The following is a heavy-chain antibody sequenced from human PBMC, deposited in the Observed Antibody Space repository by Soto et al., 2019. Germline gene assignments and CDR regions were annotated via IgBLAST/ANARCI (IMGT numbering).Heavy chain of an antibody. CDR1: AGSISTINYY. CDR3: ARSAQWDGFDP. V-gene: IGHV4-31*01. CDR2: ISYSGST. Sequence: QVQLQESGPGLVRPSQTLSLTCTVSAGSISTINYYWSWIRQHPEKGLEWIGYISYSGSTFYHSSPKSQVTTSLDTSKKQFSLTLTSVTAADTAVYYCARSAQWDGFDPWGQGTMVTVSS. D-gene: IGHD2-8*01. J-gene: IGHJ3*01.